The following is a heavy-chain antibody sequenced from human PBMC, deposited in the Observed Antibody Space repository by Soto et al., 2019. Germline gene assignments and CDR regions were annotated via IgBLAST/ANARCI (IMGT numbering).Heavy chain of an antibody. CDR3: AKGGSWSGHN. Sequence: QVQLVESGGGVVQPGRSPRLSCAASGFTFSSYGMHWVRQAPGKGLEWVAAISYDGSGYYYADSVKGRFTISRDTSKSTLYLQMNSLTTEDTAVYYCAKGGSWSGHNWGQGTLVTVSS. CDR1: GFTFSSYG. V-gene: IGHV3-30*18. CDR2: ISYDGSGY. J-gene: IGHJ4*02. D-gene: IGHD3-3*01.